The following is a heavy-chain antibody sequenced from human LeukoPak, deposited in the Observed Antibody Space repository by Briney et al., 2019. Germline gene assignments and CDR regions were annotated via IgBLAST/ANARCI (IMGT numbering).Heavy chain of an antibody. CDR3: ATPPTAYTSGSLGY. Sequence: PGGSLRLSCEASGFTFSNFGMHWVRQAPGKGLEWVAIISYDGSTKYYADSVKGRFSISRDSSKNTLYLQMNSLRVEDTAVYYCATPPTAYTSGSLGYWGQGTLVTVSS. J-gene: IGHJ4*02. V-gene: IGHV3-30*03. CDR2: ISYDGSTK. D-gene: IGHD3-22*01. CDR1: GFTFSNFG.